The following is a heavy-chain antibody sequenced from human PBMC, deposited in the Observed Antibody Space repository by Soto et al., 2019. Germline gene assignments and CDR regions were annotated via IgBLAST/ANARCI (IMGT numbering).Heavy chain of an antibody. CDR3: ARGIYPEYSNGWYSD. V-gene: IGHV4-34*01. Sequence: SETLSLTCAVYGGSFSGYYWSWIRQPPGKGLEWIGEINHSGSTNYNPSLKSRVTISVDTSKNQFSLKLSSVTAADTAVYYCARGIYPEYSNGWYSDWGQGTLVTVSS. CDR1: GGSFSGYY. J-gene: IGHJ4*02. D-gene: IGHD6-19*01. CDR2: INHSGST.